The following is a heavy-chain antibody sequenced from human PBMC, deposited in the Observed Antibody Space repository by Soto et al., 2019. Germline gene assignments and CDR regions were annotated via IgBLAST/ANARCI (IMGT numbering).Heavy chain of an antibody. CDR1: GFTFSSYG. V-gene: IGHV3-30*18. Sequence: GSLRLSCAPSGFTFSSYGMHWVRQAPGKGLEWVAVISYDGSNKYYADSVKGRFTISRDNSKNTLYLQMNSLRAEDTAVYYCAKDDALAAEATPNGFYPCGQGTLVTVSA. CDR3: AKDDALAAEATPNGFYP. J-gene: IGHJ5*02. D-gene: IGHD6-13*01. CDR2: ISYDGSNK.